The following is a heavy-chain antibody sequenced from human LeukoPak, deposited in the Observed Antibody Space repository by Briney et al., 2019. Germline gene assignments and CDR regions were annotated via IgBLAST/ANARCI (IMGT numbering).Heavy chain of an antibody. D-gene: IGHD6-13*01. CDR1: GFTFSSYG. V-gene: IGHV3-23*01. CDR2: ISGSGDST. CDR3: AKTRPLDSSSWSHGDY. Sequence: QTGGSLRLSCAASGFTFSSYGMHWVRQAPGKGLEWVSAISGSGDSTYYGDSVKGRFTIPRDNSKNTLYLQMNSLRAEDTAVYYCAKTRPLDSSSWSHGDYWGQGTLVTVSS. J-gene: IGHJ4*02.